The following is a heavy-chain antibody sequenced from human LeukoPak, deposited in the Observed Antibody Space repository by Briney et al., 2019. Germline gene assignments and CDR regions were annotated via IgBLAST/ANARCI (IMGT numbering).Heavy chain of an antibody. CDR3: ARDDDCSSTSCYN. V-gene: IGHV1-69*05. J-gene: IGHJ4*02. CDR2: IIPIFGTA. Sequence: ASVRVSCKASGDTFSSYAISWVRQAPGQGLEWMGGIIPIFGTANYAQKFQGRVTITTDESTSTAYMELSSLRSEDTAVYYCARDDDCSSTSCYNWGQGTLVTVSS. CDR1: GDTFSSYA. D-gene: IGHD2-2*01.